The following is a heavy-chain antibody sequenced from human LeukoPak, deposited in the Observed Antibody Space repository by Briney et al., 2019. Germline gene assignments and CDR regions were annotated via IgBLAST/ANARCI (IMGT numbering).Heavy chain of an antibody. J-gene: IGHJ6*03. CDR3: ARTQYYYDSSGYSLYYYYYYMDV. CDR1: GYTFTSYG. V-gene: IGHV1-18*01. D-gene: IGHD3-22*01. Sequence: ASVKVSCKASGYTFTSYGISWVRQAPGQGLEWMGWISAYNGNTNYAQKLQGRVTMTTDTSTSTAYMELRSLRSDDTDVYYCARTQYYYDSSGYSLYYYYYYMDVWGKGTTVTVSS. CDR2: ISAYNGNT.